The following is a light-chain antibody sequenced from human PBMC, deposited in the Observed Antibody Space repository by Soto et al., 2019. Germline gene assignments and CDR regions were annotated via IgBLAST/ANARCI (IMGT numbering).Light chain of an antibody. J-gene: IGLJ1*01. CDR2: ADK. V-gene: IGLV1-40*01. CDR3: QSYDSSLNGYV. CDR1: SSNIGGAYD. Sequence: QPVLTQPPSVSGAPGQRVTISCTGSSSNIGGAYDVHWYQQLPGTAPKLIIYADKYRPSGVPDRVSGSKSGTSASLAITGLQAEDEADYYCQSYDSSLNGYVFGTGTKVTVL.